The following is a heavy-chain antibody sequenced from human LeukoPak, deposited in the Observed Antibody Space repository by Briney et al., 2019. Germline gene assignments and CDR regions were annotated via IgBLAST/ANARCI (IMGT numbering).Heavy chain of an antibody. CDR1: GFTFSAYA. Sequence: MSGGSLRLSCVASGFTFSAYAMYWVRQAPGKGLEWVSSISSSSSYIYYADSVKGRFTISRDNAKNSLYLQMNSLRAEDTAVYYCAGFDYWGQGTLVTVSS. CDR3: AGFDY. J-gene: IGHJ4*02. CDR2: ISSSSSYI. V-gene: IGHV3-21*01.